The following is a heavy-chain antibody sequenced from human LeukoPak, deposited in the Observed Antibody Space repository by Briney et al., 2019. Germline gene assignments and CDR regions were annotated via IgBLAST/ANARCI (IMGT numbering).Heavy chain of an antibody. J-gene: IGHJ3*01. V-gene: IGHV3-23*01. CDR1: GFTFRDSA. CDR2: VSSSVGNT. Sequence: GGSLRLSRSASGFTFRDSAMTWVRQAPGKGLEWVSLVSSSVGNTYYPDSPKGRFTVSRDNAQDTLYLQVNSLRAEDTAIYCCARDMELSTWGTGTMVSVSS. D-gene: IGHD3-16*02. CDR3: ARDMELST.